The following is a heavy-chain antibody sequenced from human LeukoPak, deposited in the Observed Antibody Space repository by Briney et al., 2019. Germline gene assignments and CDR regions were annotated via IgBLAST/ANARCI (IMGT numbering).Heavy chain of an antibody. CDR1: KCIFSGYG. CDR3: AKDGGCSSTGSDKHVIDC. D-gene: IGHD2-2*01. J-gene: IGHJ4*02. Sequence: PGRSLTHSSAAWKCIFSGYGVDWVRQPRGKRQKWVAVIWFDGSNKYYAGSVKGRFAISRDNSKNTLYLQMNSLRAEDTAVYYCAKDGGCSSTGSDKHVIDCSGQGIRLTLSS. CDR2: IWFDGSNK. V-gene: IGHV3-33*06.